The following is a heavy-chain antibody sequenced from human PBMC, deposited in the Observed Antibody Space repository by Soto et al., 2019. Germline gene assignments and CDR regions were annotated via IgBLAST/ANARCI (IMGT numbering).Heavy chain of an antibody. V-gene: IGHV3-33*01. Sequence: QVQLVESGGGVVQPGRSLRLSCAASGFTFSSYGMHWVRQAPGKGLEWVAVIWYDGSNKYYADSVEGRFTISRDNSKKTVYLQMNSLRAEDTAVYYCARDHIALDYWGQGTQITVSS. CDR2: IWYDGSNK. D-gene: IGHD6-13*01. CDR1: GFTFSSYG. J-gene: IGHJ4*02. CDR3: ARDHIALDY.